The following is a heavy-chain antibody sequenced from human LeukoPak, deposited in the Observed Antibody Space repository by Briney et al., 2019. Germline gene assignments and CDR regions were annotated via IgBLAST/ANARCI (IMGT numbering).Heavy chain of an antibody. V-gene: IGHV3-74*01. CDR3: ARDRSATAMDAGTDFDY. CDR2: INGDGSST. CDR1: GFTFSSYW. Sequence: PGGSLRLSCAASGFTFSSYWMHWVRQAPRKGLVWVSRINGDGSSTRHADSVKGRFTISRDNAKNTLYLQMNSLRAEDTAVYYCARDRSATAMDAGTDFDYSGQGSLVTVSS. D-gene: IGHD5-18*01. J-gene: IGHJ4*02.